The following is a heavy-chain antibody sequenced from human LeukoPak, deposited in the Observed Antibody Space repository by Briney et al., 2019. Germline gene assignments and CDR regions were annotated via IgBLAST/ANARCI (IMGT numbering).Heavy chain of an antibody. J-gene: IGHJ4*02. CDR2: IHYDGTNK. CDR1: GFTFSTYG. CDR3: AKENYGSGSYDLDY. V-gene: IGHV3-30*02. D-gene: IGHD3-10*01. Sequence: GGSLRLSCAASGFTFSTYGMHWVRQAPGKVLEWVAVIHYDGTNKYYEDSVKGRFTISRDNSKNTVYLQMNSLRAEDTAVYYCAKENYGSGSYDLDYWGQGTLVTVSS.